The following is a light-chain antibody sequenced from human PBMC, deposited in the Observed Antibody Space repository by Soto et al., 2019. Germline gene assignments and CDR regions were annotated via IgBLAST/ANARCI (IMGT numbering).Light chain of an antibody. CDR1: QSVTTW. V-gene: IGKV1-5*01. J-gene: IGKJ2*01. CDR3: QQRNSYPRT. Sequence: DIQMTQSPSTLSASVGDRVTITCRASQSVTTWLAWYQQKPGKAPKLLIYDASGLESGVPSRFSGSGSGTEFTLTISSLQPDDFAAYYCQQRNSYPRTFGQGTKVEIK. CDR2: DAS.